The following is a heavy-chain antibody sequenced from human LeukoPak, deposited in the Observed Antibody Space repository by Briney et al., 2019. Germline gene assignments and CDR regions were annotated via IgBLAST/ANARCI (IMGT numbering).Heavy chain of an antibody. CDR3: ARDDENYDFWSGYIRGFGDV. V-gene: IGHV3-74*01. CDR2: IHSDGSVI. Sequence: GGSLRLSCAASGFTFRNQWMHWVHQAPGKGLVWVARIHSDGSVISYADSVRGRFTISRDNAKNSLYLQMNSLRAEDTAVYYCARDDENYDFWSGYIRGFGDVWGKGTTVTVSS. J-gene: IGHJ6*04. D-gene: IGHD3-3*01. CDR1: GFTFRNQW.